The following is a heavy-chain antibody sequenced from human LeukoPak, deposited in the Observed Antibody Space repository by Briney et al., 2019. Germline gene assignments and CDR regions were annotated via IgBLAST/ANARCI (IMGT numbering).Heavy chain of an antibody. CDR2: IIPIFGTA. CDR1: GGTFSSYA. Sequence: AAVTVTRKASGGTFSSYAISWVRQAPGQGLEWMGGIIPIFGTANYAQKFQGRVTITTDESTSTAYMELSSLRSEDTAVYYCARDLGAARTFDYWGQGTLVTVSS. D-gene: IGHD6-6*01. V-gene: IGHV1-69*05. CDR3: ARDLGAARTFDY. J-gene: IGHJ4*02.